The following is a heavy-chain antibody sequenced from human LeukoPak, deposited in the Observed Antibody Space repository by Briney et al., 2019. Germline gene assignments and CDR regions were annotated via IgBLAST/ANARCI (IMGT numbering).Heavy chain of an antibody. CDR2: IYYSGST. CDR3: ARGVVVTAILAFDI. V-gene: IGHV4-59*12. D-gene: IGHD2-21*02. Sequence: SETLSLTCTVSGGSISSYYWSWIRQPPGKGLEWIGSIYYSGSTYYNPSLKSRVTISVDTSKNQFSLKLSSVTAADTAVYYCARGVVVTAILAFDIWGQGTMVTVSS. CDR1: GGSISSYY. J-gene: IGHJ3*02.